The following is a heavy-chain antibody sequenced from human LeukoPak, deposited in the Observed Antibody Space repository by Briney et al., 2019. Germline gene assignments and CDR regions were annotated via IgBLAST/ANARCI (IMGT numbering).Heavy chain of an antibody. D-gene: IGHD1-14*01. CDR1: GFTFSSYS. V-gene: IGHV3-48*01. J-gene: IGHJ4*02. CDR2: ISSSSSTI. CDR3: AREVRGPEY. Sequence: GGSLRLSCAASGFTFSSYSMNWVRQAPGKGLEWVSYISSSSSTIYYADSVKGRFTISRDNAKNSLYLQMNSLRAEDTAVYYCAREVRGPEYWGQGTLVTVSS.